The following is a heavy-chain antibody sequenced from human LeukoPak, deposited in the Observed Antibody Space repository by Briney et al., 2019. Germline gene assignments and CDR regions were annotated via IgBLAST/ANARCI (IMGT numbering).Heavy chain of an antibody. CDR2: INHSGST. J-gene: IGHJ5*02. D-gene: IGHD3-10*01. V-gene: IGHV4-34*01. CDR1: GGSFSGYY. Sequence: SETLSLTCAVYGGSFSGYYWSWIRQPPGKGLEWIGEINHSGSTNYNPSLKSRVTISVDTSKNQFSLKLSPVTAADTAVYYCARRGAHNWFDPWGQGTLVTVSS. CDR3: ARRGAHNWFDP.